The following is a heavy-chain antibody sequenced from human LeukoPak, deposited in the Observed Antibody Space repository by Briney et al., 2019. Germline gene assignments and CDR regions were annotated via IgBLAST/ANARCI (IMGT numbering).Heavy chain of an antibody. D-gene: IGHD5-24*01. CDR3: ARDRRDGYNPGDYNFDY. CDR2: IYYIGST. J-gene: IGHJ4*02. V-gene: IGHV4-39*07. Sequence: TSETLSLTCTVSGGSISSSSYYWGWIRQPPGKGLEWIGCIYYIGSTHYNPSLKSRATISVDTSRNQFSLRLSSLTAADTAVYFCARDRRDGYNPGDYNFDYWGQGALVTVSS. CDR1: GGSISSSSYY.